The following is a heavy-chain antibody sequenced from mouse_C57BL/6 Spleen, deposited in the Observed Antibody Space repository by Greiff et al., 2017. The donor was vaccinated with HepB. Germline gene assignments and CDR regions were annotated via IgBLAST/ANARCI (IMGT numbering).Heavy chain of an antibody. Sequence: DVKLVESGGGLVQPGGSLKLSCAASGFTFSDYYMYWVRQTPEKRLEWVAYISNGGGSTYYPDTVKGRFPISRDNAKNTLYLQMSRLKSEDTAMYYCARHLLPYAMDYWGQGTSVTVSS. V-gene: IGHV5-12*01. CDR2: ISNGGGST. CDR3: ARHLLPYAMDY. D-gene: IGHD2-10*01. J-gene: IGHJ4*01. CDR1: GFTFSDYY.